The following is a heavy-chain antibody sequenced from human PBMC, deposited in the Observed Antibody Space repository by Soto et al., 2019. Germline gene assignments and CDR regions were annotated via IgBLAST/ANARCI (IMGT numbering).Heavy chain of an antibody. CDR1: GYTLTELS. CDR2: FDPEDGET. D-gene: IGHD2-8*01. J-gene: IGHJ6*02. V-gene: IGHV1-24*01. CDR3: ATVNCTNGVCYYDYGMDV. Sequence: ASVKVSCKVSGYTLTELSMHWVRQAPGKGLEWMGGFDPEDGETSYAQKFQGRVTMTEDTSTDTAYMELSSLRSEDTAVYYCATVNCTNGVCYYDYGMDVWGQATTVTVSS.